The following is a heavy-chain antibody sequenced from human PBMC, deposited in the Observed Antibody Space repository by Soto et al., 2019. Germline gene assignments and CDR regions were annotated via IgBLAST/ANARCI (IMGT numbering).Heavy chain of an antibody. J-gene: IGHJ6*04. CDR3: ATGRGRSRPPRGSDDYYGIDV. V-gene: IGHV4-34*01. Sequence: QVQLQPWGAGLLKPSETLSLTCAVYGGAFTGYYWSWIRQTPGKGLESIGEVTHSGRNNYNPSLKNRVTTSVDTSKNQFALKLSSLTAAYTAVYYCATGRGRSRPPRGSDDYYGIDVWGKGTTVTVSS. CDR2: VTHSGRN. CDR1: GGAFTGYY. D-gene: IGHD2-15*01.